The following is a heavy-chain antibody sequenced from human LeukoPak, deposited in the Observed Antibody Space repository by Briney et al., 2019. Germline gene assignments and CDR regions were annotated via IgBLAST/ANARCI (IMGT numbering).Heavy chain of an antibody. J-gene: IGHJ4*02. V-gene: IGHV3-74*01. Sequence: GGSLRLSCAASGFTFSAYWMHWVRQAPGKGLVWVSRINSDGSSISYADSVKGRFTISRDNAKNTLYLQMNSLRAEDTAVYYCARGAIAAAGQDYWGQETLVTVSS. D-gene: IGHD6-13*01. CDR3: ARGAIAAAGQDY. CDR2: INSDGSSI. CDR1: GFTFSAYW.